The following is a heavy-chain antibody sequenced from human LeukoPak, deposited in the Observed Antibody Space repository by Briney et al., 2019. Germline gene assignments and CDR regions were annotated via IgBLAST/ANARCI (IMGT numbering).Heavy chain of an antibody. Sequence: GGSLRLSCEASGFIFSDYWMTWVRQAPGKGLEWVANIKYDGSEKYCVDSLKGRFTIARDNAKNSLYLEMNSMRAEDTAIYYCARARQWLDASNWFDPWGQGTLVTVSS. J-gene: IGHJ5*02. V-gene: IGHV3-7*01. CDR2: IKYDGSEK. CDR1: GFIFSDYW. D-gene: IGHD5-18*01. CDR3: ARARQWLDASNWFDP.